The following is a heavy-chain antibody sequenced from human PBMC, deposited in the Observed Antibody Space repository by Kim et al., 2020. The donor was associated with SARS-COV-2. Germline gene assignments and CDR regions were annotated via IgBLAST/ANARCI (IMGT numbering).Heavy chain of an antibody. D-gene: IGHD3-10*01. V-gene: IGHV3-11*05. Sequence: GGSLRLSCAASGFTFSDHYMSWIRQAPGKGLEWVSDISSSSSHTNYADSVKGRFTISRDNAKNSLYLQMNSLRAEDTAVYYCARDPREGSAYWGQGTLVTVSS. CDR1: GFTFSDHY. J-gene: IGHJ4*02. CDR3: ARDPREGSAY. CDR2: ISSSSSHT.